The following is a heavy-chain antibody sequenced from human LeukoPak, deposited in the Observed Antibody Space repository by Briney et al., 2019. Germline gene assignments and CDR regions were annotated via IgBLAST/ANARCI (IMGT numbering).Heavy chain of an antibody. J-gene: IGHJ4*02. CDR2: IKPDGSES. CDR1: GFTFNTYW. V-gene: IGHV3-7*01. CDR3: ARDVRSGLNYFVFADY. D-gene: IGHD3-10*02. Sequence: GGSLRLSCAASGFTFNTYWMSWARQAPGEGLEWVANIKPDGSESYCADSVKGRFSISRDNTKNSLYLQMNSLRAEDTAVYYCARDVRSGLNYFVFADYWGQGTLVTVSS.